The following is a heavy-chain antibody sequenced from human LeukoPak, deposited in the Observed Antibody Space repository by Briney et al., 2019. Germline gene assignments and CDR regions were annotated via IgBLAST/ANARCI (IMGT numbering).Heavy chain of an antibody. D-gene: IGHD2-21*02. CDR3: AKDKVPYCGGDCYSFDY. J-gene: IGHJ4*02. CDR2: ISYDGSNK. Sequence: PGGSLRLSCAASGFTFSSYAMHWVRQAPGKGLEWVAVISYDGSNKYYADSVKGRFTISRDNSKNTLYLQMNSLRAEDTAVYYCAKDKVPYCGGDCYSFDYWGQGTLVTVSS. CDR1: GFTFSSYA. V-gene: IGHV3-30-3*01.